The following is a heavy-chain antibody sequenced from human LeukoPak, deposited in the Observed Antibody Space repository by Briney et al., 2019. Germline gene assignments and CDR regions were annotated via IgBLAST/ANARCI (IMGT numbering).Heavy chain of an antibody. CDR3: ARRNIAAAALDY. D-gene: IGHD6-13*01. CDR2: ISGSGGST. V-gene: IGHV3-23*01. CDR1: GFTFSSYA. J-gene: IGHJ4*02. Sequence: GGSLRLSCAASGFTFSSYAMRWVRQAPGKGLEWVSAISGSGGSTYYADSVRGRFTISRDNSKNTLYLQMNSLRAEDTAVYYCARRNIAAAALDYWGQGTLVTVSS.